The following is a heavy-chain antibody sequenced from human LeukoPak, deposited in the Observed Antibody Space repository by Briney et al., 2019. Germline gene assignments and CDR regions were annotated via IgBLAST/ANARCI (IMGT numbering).Heavy chain of an antibody. V-gene: IGHV4-39*07. J-gene: IGHJ3*02. CDR1: RGSISSSSYY. Sequence: SETLSLTCTVSRGSISSSSYYWGWIRQPPGKGLEWIGSIYYSGSTYYNPSLKSRVTISVDTSKNQFSLKLSSVTAADTAVYYCARDWPYYDYVWGSYRPFGGDAFDIWGQGTMVTVSS. D-gene: IGHD3-16*02. CDR2: IYYSGST. CDR3: ARDWPYYDYVWGSYRPFGGDAFDI.